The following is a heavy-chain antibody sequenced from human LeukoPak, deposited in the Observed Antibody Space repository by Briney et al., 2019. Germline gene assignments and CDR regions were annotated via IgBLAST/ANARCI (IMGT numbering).Heavy chain of an antibody. CDR1: GYTLSDYY. CDR3: ARDGAGFDY. Sequence: ASVKVSCKASGYTLSDYYIHWVRQAPGQGLEWMGWINPKRGGTKYAQKFQGRVSMTRDTSISTAYMELSRLRSDDTAVYYCARDGAGFDYWGQGTLVTVSS. V-gene: IGHV1-2*02. CDR2: INPKRGGT. D-gene: IGHD6-19*01. J-gene: IGHJ4*02.